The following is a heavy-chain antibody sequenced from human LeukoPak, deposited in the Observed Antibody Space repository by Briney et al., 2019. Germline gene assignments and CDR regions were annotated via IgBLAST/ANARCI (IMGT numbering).Heavy chain of an antibody. D-gene: IGHD4-17*01. Sequence: SETLSLTCTVSGGSISSYYWSWIRQPPGKGLEWIGYIYYSGSTNYNPSLKSRVTISVDTSKNQFSLKLSSVTAADTAVYYCARGRGIPTVLSWLDPWGQGTLVTVSS. CDR1: GGSISSYY. J-gene: IGHJ5*02. CDR3: ARGRGIPTVLSWLDP. V-gene: IGHV4-59*01. CDR2: IYYSGST.